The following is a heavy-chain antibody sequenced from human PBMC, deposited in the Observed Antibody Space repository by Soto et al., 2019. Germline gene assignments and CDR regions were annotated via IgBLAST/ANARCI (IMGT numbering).Heavy chain of an antibody. CDR1: CASVSSPHW. V-gene: IGHV4-4*02. Sequence: SETLSLTCAVSCASVSSPHWWSWVRQPPGKGLDWIGEIFHIVSTXXNPSLKSXXTISVDTSQNXFSLRLTSVTASDTSVYYCAASTGWWSLDYWCQGTLVTVSS. J-gene: IGHJ4*02. CDR3: AASTGWWSLDY. CDR2: IFHIVST. D-gene: IGHD6-19*01.